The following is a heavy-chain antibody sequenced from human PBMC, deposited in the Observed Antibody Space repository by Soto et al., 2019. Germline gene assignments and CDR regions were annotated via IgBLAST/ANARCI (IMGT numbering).Heavy chain of an antibody. CDR1: GFTFNYYW. Sequence: EVQLVESEGGLVQRGGSLRLSCAASGFTFNYYWMHWVRQAPGQGLVWVSHIHSDGSTTTYADSVKGRFTISRDNGKKQLDLQMNSLGAEGTAVYYCVRGDKGGFDLWGQGTTVTVSS. V-gene: IGHV3-74*01. J-gene: IGHJ3*01. CDR2: IHSDGSTT. CDR3: VRGDKGGFDL. D-gene: IGHD2-21*02.